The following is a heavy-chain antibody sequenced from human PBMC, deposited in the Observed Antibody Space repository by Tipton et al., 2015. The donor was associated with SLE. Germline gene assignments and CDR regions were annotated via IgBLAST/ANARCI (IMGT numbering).Heavy chain of an antibody. CDR2: IKQDGSEK. CDR3: ARDRSPWHIAPTDAFDI. Sequence: SLRLSCAASGFTFSSYWMSWVRQAPGKGLEWVANIKQDGSEKYYVDSVKGRFTISRDNAKNSLYLQMNSLRAEDTAVYYCARDRSPWHIAPTDAFDIWGQGTVVTVSS. D-gene: IGHD6-13*01. CDR1: GFTFSSYW. V-gene: IGHV3-7*01. J-gene: IGHJ3*02.